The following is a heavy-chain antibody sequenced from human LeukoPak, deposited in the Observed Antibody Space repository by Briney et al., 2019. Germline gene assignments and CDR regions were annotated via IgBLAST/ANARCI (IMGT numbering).Heavy chain of an antibody. Sequence: PGGSLRLSCAASGFTVSSNYMSWVRQAPGKGLEWVSVIYSGGTTYYADSVKGRFTIPRDNSKNTLDLQMNSLRAEDTAVYYCARGRNYYYYGMDVWGQGTTVTVSS. CDR1: GFTVSSNY. J-gene: IGHJ6*02. CDR3: ARGRNYYYYGMDV. V-gene: IGHV3-53*01. CDR2: IYSGGTT.